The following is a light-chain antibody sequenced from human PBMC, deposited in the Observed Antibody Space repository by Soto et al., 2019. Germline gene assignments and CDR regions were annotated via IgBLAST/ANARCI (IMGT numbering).Light chain of an antibody. J-gene: IGLJ2*01. CDR1: SSDVGGYHS. Sequence: QSALTQPASVSGSPGQSITISCTGTSSDVGGYHSVSWYQQHPGIAPKLMIYEVSNRPSGVSNRFSGSKSANTASLTISGLQAEDEADYYCSSYTTSSPRVFGGGTKLTLL. CDR2: EVS. V-gene: IGLV2-14*01. CDR3: SSYTTSSPRV.